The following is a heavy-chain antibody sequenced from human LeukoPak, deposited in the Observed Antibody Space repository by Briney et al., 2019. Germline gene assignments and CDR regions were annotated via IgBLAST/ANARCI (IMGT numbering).Heavy chain of an antibody. J-gene: IGHJ4*02. CDR2: ISGSGDST. CDR3: AKVRYYDSSGTEDY. D-gene: IGHD3-22*01. Sequence: GGSLRLSCAASGFTFSSYAMSWVRQAPGKGLEWVSTISGSGDSTYYADSVKGRFTISRDNSKNTLYLQMSSLRAEDTAVYYCAKVRYYDSSGTEDYWGQGTLVTVSS. V-gene: IGHV3-23*01. CDR1: GFTFSSYA.